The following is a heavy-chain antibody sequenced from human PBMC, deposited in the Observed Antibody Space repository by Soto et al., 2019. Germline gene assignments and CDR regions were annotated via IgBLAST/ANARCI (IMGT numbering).Heavy chain of an antibody. V-gene: IGHV3-23*01. CDR3: ATAPPVLRYFDWSIPS. J-gene: IGHJ4*02. CDR1: GFTFSSYA. D-gene: IGHD3-9*01. CDR2: ISGSGGST. Sequence: GGSLRLSCAASGFTFSSYAMSWVRQAPGKGLEWVSGISGSGGSTYYADSVKGRFTISRDNSKNTLYLQMNSLRAEDTAVYYCATAPPVLRYFDWSIPSWGQGTLVTVSS.